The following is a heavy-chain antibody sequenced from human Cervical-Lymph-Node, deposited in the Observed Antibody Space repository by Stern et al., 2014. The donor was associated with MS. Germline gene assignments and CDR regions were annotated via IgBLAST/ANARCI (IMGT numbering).Heavy chain of an antibody. Sequence: EVQLVESGGGLVQPGGSLRLSCAASGFTFSSHWMHWVRQAPGKGLVRVSRIYGDGSNPKSADSVKGRFTISRDNAKSTLYLQMNSLRAEDSAVYYCARDAWPAASGPLIDYWGRGTLVTVSS. V-gene: IGHV3-74*03. CDR1: GFTFSSHW. D-gene: IGHD6-13*01. J-gene: IGHJ4*02. CDR3: ARDAWPAASGPLIDY. CDR2: IYGDGSNP.